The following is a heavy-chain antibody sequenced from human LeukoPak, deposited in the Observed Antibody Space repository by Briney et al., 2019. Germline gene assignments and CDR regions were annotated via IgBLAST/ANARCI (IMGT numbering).Heavy chain of an antibody. V-gene: IGHV3-74*01. CDR2: INTDGSTT. J-gene: IGHJ4*02. CDR3: ARDPSEWELPVDY. CDR1: GFTFSTYW. D-gene: IGHD1-26*01. Sequence: PGGSLRLSCAASGFTFSTYWMHWVRQAPGKGLVWVSRINTDGSTTSYADSVRGRFTISRDNAKNTLYLQMNSLRAEDTAVYYCARDPSEWELPVDYWGQGTLVTVSS.